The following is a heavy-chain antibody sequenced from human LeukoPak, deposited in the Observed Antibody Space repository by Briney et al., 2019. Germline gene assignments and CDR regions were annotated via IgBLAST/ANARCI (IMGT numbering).Heavy chain of an antibody. V-gene: IGHV4-30-4*01. CDR2: IYYSGST. J-gene: IGHJ5*02. D-gene: IGHD2-2*01. Sequence: PSETLSLTCTVSGGSISSGDYYWSWIRQPPGKGLEWIGYIYYSGSTYYNPSLKSRVTVSVDTSKNQFSLKLSSVTAADTAVYYCARAFVVVPAAIISWFDPWGQGTLVTVSS. CDR3: ARAFVVVPAAIISWFDP. CDR1: GGSISSGDYY.